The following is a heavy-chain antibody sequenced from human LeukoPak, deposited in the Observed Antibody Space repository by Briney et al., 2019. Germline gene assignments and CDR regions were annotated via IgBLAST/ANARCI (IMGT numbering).Heavy chain of an antibody. CDR2: ISWNSGSI. V-gene: IGHV3-9*01. J-gene: IGHJ4*02. D-gene: IGHD3-10*01. CDR1: GFTFDDYA. Sequence: GGSLRLSCAASGFTFDDYAMHWVRQAPGKGLEWASGISWNSGSIGYADSVKGRFTISRDNAKNSLYLQMNSLRAEDTALYYCAKGRVRFGEVSGSIIDYWGQGTLVTVSS. CDR3: AKGRVRFGEVSGSIIDY.